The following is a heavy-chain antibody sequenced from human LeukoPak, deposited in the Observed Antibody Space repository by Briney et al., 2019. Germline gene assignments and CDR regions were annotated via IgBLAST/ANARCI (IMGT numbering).Heavy chain of an antibody. CDR1: GYTFSRHW. V-gene: IGHV1-46*01. Sequence: ASVKVSCKASGYTFSRHWIPWVRQAPGQGLEWMAIINPSDGSTSYAQKFQGRVSLSRDTSTNTVNMELSSLKSEDTAVYYCARDHSDAAILTWWFDPWGQGTLVIVSS. D-gene: IGHD2-2*02. J-gene: IGHJ5*02. CDR3: ARDHSDAAILTWWFDP. CDR2: INPSDGST.